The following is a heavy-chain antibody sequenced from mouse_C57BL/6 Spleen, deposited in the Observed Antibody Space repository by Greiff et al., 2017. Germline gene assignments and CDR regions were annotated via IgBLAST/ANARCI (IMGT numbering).Heavy chain of an antibody. D-gene: IGHD2-2*01. CDR1: GYTFTDYY. V-gene: IGHV1-26*01. CDR2: INPNNGGT. CDR3: ARRDGYDDGNYFDY. Sequence: EVKVVESGPELVKPGASVKISCKASGYTFTDYYMNWVKQSHGKSLEWIGDINPNNGGTSYNQKFKGKATLTVDKSSSTAYMELRSLTSEDSAVYYCARRDGYDDGNYFDYWGQGTTLTVSS. J-gene: IGHJ2*01.